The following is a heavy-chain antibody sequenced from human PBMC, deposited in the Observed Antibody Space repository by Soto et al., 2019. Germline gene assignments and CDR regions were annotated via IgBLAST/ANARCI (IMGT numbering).Heavy chain of an antibody. CDR1: GGSFSGYY. CDR3: ARSALIAVAGDFDY. J-gene: IGHJ4*02. D-gene: IGHD6-19*01. V-gene: IGHV4-34*01. CDR2: INHSGST. Sequence: PSETLSLTCAVYGGSFSGYYWSWIRQPPGKGLEWIGEINHSGSTNYNPSLKSRVTISVDTSKNQFSLKLSSVTAADTAVYYCARSALIAVAGDFDYWGQGTLVTVSS.